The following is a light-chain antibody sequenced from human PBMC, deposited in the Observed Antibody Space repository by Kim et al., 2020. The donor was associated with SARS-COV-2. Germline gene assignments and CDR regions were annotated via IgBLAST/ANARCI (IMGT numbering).Light chain of an antibody. CDR1: QTVGIC. V-gene: IGKV1-5*01. Sequence: EIQMTQSPSTLSAFVGDRVTISCRASQTVGICLAWYQHKSGKAPKLLIYDVSSLEVGVPSRFSGSGSGTEFSLTINSLQPDDVATYYCQHYNRYPYTFGQGTKLEI. CDR2: DVS. CDR3: QHYNRYPYT. J-gene: IGKJ2*01.